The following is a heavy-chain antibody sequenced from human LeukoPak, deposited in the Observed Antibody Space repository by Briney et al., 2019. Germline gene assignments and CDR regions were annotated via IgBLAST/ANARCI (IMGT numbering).Heavy chain of an antibody. CDR1: GGSISSYS. V-gene: IGHV4-59*08. CDR3: ASLTLYDTGGYGQFDY. J-gene: IGHJ4*02. CDR2: IHYSGST. Sequence: SETLSLTCTVSGGSISSYSWSWIRQPPGKGLKWIGYIHYSGSTNYNPSLKSRVILSVDTSRNQFSLKLSSVTAADTAVYYCASLTLYDTGGYGQFDYWGQGTLVTVSS. D-gene: IGHD3-22*01.